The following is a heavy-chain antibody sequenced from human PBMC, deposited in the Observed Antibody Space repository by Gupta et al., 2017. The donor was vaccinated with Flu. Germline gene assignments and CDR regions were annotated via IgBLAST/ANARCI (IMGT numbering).Heavy chain of an antibody. D-gene: IGHD3-10*01. CDR1: GFSFNHYA. J-gene: IGHJ6*03. CDR2: ISGSGGTT. V-gene: IGHV3-23*01. Sequence: EVLLLESGGGLVRPGGSLRLSCVASGFSFNHYAMSWVRQAPGKGLEWVSSISGSGGTTYYADSVKGRFTISRDNSKNTLYLQMNSLRAEDTAIYFCAKYMVFHYSSMDVWGKGTTVTVSS. CDR3: AKYMVFHYSSMDV.